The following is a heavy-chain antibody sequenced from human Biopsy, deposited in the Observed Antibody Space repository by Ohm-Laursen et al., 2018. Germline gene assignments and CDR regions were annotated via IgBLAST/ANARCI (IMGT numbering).Heavy chain of an antibody. D-gene: IGHD5-12*01. Sequence: SLRLSCAAPGPNLSAFALHWVRQASGRGLEWVGRIKKKSNNDATAYAESMKGRFSIFRDDSKSTSFLQMNSLKIEDTAVYFCTRSAGYGYDYWGQGILVTVSS. V-gene: IGHV3-73*01. CDR1: GPNLSAFA. CDR3: TRSAGYGYDY. J-gene: IGHJ4*02. CDR2: IKKKSNNDAT.